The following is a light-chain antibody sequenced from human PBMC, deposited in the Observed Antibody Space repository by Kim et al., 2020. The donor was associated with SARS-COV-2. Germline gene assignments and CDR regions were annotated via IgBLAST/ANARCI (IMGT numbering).Light chain of an antibody. J-gene: IGKJ4*01. CDR1: QSGGKNY. V-gene: IGKV3D-20*01. Sequence: PGDRATLSCGASQSGGKNYLALYQQKPGLAPRLLIWDASNRATGIPDRFSGSGSGTDFTLTISRLEPEDFAVYYCQQYADAPLTFGGGTKVDIK. CDR2: DAS. CDR3: QQYADAPLT.